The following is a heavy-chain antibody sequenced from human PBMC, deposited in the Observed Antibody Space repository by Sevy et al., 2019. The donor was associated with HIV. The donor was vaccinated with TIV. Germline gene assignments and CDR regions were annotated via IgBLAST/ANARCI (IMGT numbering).Heavy chain of an antibody. V-gene: IGHV1-18*01. D-gene: IGHD6-19*01. J-gene: IGHJ6*02. CDR2: ISTYNGNT. Sequence: ASVKVSCKASGYTFSSYGISWVRQAPGQGLEWMGWISTYNGNTNYAQKLQGRVTMTTDTSTSTAYMELRSLRSDDTAVYDCARLELSGSGWYGNGMDVWGQGTTVTVSS. CDR3: ARLELSGSGWYGNGMDV. CDR1: GYTFSSYG.